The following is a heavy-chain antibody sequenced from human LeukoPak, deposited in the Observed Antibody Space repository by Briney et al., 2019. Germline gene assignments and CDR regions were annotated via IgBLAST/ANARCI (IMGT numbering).Heavy chain of an antibody. V-gene: IGHV3-74*01. CDR2: INSDGSST. Sequence: GGSLRLSCAASGFTVSSNYMSWVRQAPGKGLVWVSRINSDGSSTSYADSVKGRFTISRDNAKNTLYLQMNSLRAEDTAVYYCARDLRRITIFGVVISRPYYYYGMDVWGQGTTVTVSS. CDR1: GFTVSSNY. J-gene: IGHJ6*02. CDR3: ARDLRRITIFGVVISRPYYYYGMDV. D-gene: IGHD3-3*01.